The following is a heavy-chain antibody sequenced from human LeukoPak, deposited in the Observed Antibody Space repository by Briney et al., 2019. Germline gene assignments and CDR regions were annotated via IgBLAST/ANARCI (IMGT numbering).Heavy chain of an antibody. V-gene: IGHV1-2*02. D-gene: IGHD6-6*01. CDR3: AREYSSSKHYYYYYYMDV. CDR2: INPNSGGT. Sequence: ASVKVSCKASGYTFTGYYMHWVRQAPGQGLEWMGWINPNSGGTNYAQKFQGRVTITADESTSTAYMELSSLRSEDTAVYYCAREYSSSKHYYYYYYMDVWGKGTTVTVS. J-gene: IGHJ6*03. CDR1: GYTFTGYY.